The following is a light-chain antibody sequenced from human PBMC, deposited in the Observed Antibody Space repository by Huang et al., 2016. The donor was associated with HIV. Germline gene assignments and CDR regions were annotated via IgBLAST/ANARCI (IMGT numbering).Light chain of an antibody. CDR3: QQYGSSLWLT. V-gene: IGKV3-20*01. CDR2: DES. Sequence: EIVLTQSPGTLSLSPGERATLSCRASQSVSSSYLAWYQQKPGQAPRHLIYDESSRATGVPDRWSGSGAGADFTLSISRLVPEDDAVYYGQQYGSSLWLTFGGGTRVEIK. J-gene: IGKJ4*02. CDR1: QSVSSSY.